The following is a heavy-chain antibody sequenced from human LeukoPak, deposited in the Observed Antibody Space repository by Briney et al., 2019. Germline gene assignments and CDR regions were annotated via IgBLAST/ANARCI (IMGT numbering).Heavy chain of an antibody. J-gene: IGHJ4*02. Sequence: WGSLRLSCAVSGITLSNYGISWGRHAPRQGLDLVSGISDSGGRTNYADSVNSRCTTSRDNPKNTLYLQMNSLRVDDTPADFCATRGVVIRVILVGVHKEANYFDSWGQGALVTVSS. CDR3: ATRGVVIRVILVGVHKEANYFDS. CDR2: ISDSGGRT. CDR1: GITLSNYG. V-gene: IGHV3-23*01. D-gene: IGHD3-22*01.